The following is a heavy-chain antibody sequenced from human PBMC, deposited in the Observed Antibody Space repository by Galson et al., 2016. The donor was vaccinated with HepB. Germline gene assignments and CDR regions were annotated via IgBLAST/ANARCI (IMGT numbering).Heavy chain of an antibody. CDR2: VFSNDEK. D-gene: IGHD3-16*01. CDR1: RMG. Sequence: RMGVSWIRQPTGKALEWLAHVFSNDEKSYSTPLKSRLTISKDTSKSQVVLNMTNMDPVDTATYYCARGESRWGIYYYFGMDVWGQGTTVTVSS. CDR3: ARGESRWGIYYYFGMDV. V-gene: IGHV2-26*01. J-gene: IGHJ6*02.